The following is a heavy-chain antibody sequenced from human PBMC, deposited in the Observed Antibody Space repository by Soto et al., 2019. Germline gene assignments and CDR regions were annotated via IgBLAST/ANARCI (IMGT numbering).Heavy chain of an antibody. V-gene: IGHV1-46*01. CDR1: GYTFTNYY. D-gene: IGHD6-13*01. CDR3: ARDLAAGDH. CDR2: INPTSGST. J-gene: IGHJ4*02. Sequence: QVQLVQSGAEVKKPGASVKVSCKASGYTFTNYYIHWVRQAPEQGLEWMGIINPTSGSTNYAQKFQGRVTLTYDTSTTTVYMELSGLRSEDTAVLYCARDLAAGDHWGQGTQVTVSS.